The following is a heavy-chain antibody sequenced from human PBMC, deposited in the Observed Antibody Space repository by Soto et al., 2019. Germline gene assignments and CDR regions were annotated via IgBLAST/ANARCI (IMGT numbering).Heavy chain of an antibody. Sequence: GGSLRLSCAASGFTVSSNYMSWVRQAPGKGLEWISIIYSAGNTHYADSVKGRFTISRDNSKNTLYLQMNSLRDEDTAVYHCVKGYWKGDVWGQGTTVTVSS. CDR2: IYSAGNT. CDR1: GFTVSSNY. J-gene: IGHJ6*02. V-gene: IGHV3-53*01. CDR3: VKGYWKGDV. D-gene: IGHD1-1*01.